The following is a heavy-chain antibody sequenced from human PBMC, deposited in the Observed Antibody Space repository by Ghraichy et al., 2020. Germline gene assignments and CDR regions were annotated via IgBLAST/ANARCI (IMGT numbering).Heavy chain of an antibody. J-gene: IGHJ6*02. D-gene: IGHD6-6*01. CDR2: IIPIFGTA. CDR3: ARRSSSSLFPYYYYYYGMDV. V-gene: IGHV1-69*13. CDR1: GGTFSSYA. Sequence: SVKVSCKASGGTFSSYAISWVRQAPGQGLEWMGGIIPIFGTANYAQKFQDRVTITADESTSTAYMELSSLRSEDTAVYYCARRSSSSLFPYYYYYYGMDVWGQGTTVTVSS.